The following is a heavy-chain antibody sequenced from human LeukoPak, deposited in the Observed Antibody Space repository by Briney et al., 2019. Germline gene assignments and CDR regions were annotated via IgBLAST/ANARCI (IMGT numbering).Heavy chain of an antibody. CDR1: GGSISSSSYY. V-gene: IGHV4-39*07. J-gene: IGHJ3*02. D-gene: IGHD3-16*02. CDR2: IYYSGST. CDR3: ASDMITFGGVIVGAFDI. Sequence: SETLSLTCTVSGGSISSSSYYWGWIRQPPGKGLEWIGSIYYSGSTYYNPSLKSRVTISVDTSKNQFSLKLSSVTAADTAVYYCASDMITFGGVIVGAFDIWGQGTMVTVSS.